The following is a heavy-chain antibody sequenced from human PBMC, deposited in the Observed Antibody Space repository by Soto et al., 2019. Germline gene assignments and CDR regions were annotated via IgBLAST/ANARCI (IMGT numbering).Heavy chain of an antibody. CDR1: GGTFSSYA. V-gene: IGHV1-18*01. J-gene: IGHJ4*02. CDR2: ISAYNGNT. Sequence: GASVKLSCKASGGTFSSYAISWVRQAPGQGLEWMGWISAYNGNTNYAQKLQGRVTMTTDTSTSAAYMELRSLRSDDTAVYYCATSYSSSANLDYWGQGTLVTVSS. D-gene: IGHD6-6*01. CDR3: ATSYSSSANLDY.